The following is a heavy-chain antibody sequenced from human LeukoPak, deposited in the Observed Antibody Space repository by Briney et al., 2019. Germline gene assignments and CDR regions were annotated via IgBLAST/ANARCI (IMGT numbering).Heavy chain of an antibody. Sequence: PSQTLSLTCTVSGGSISSGSYFWTWIRQPAGKGLEWIVRINTSGSTNYNPSLKSRVTISVDTSKNQFSLKLSSVTAADTAVFYCAREGYTSSWYSGYYYFDYWGQGTLVTVSS. CDR1: GGSISSGSYF. D-gene: IGHD6-13*01. J-gene: IGHJ4*02. CDR2: INTSGST. V-gene: IGHV4-61*02. CDR3: AREGYTSSWYSGYYYFDY.